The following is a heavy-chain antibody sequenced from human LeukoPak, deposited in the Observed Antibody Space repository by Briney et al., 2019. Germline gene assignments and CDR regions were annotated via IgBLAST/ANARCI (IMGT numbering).Heavy chain of an antibody. V-gene: IGHV4-39*01. J-gene: IGHJ4*02. CDR2: IYYSGST. Sequence: PSETLSLTCTVSGGSISSSSYYWGWIRQPPGKGLEWIGSIYYSGSTYYNPSLKSRVTISVDTSKNQFSLKLSSVTAADTAVYYCARAWLRNYFDYWGQGTLVTVSS. CDR1: GGSISSSSYY. D-gene: IGHD5-12*01. CDR3: ARAWLRNYFDY.